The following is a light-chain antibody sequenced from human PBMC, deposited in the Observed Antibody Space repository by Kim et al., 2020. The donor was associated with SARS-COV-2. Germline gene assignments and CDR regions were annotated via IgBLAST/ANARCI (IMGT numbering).Light chain of an antibody. CDR2: AAS. CDR3: QQSYSLPLT. V-gene: IGKV1-39*01. Sequence: IGTYLNWYQQKPKEAPNLLIFAASTSQSGVPSRFTASGSGTEFTLTITSLQPEDFATYYCQQSYSLPLTFGGGTNVEIK. J-gene: IGKJ4*01. CDR1: IGTY.